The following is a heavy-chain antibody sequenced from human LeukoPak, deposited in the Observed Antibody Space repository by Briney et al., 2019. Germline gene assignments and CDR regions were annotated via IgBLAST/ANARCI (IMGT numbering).Heavy chain of an antibody. CDR2: IYYSGST. CDR1: GGSISSSSYY. CDR3: ASGGATSMDV. V-gene: IGHV4-39*01. J-gene: IGHJ6*03. Sequence: PSETLSLACTVSGGSISSSSYYWGWIRQPPGKGLEWIGSIYYSGSTYYNPSLKSRVTISVDTSKNQFSLKLSSVTAADTAVYYCASGGATSMDVWGKGTTVTVSS. D-gene: IGHD1-26*01.